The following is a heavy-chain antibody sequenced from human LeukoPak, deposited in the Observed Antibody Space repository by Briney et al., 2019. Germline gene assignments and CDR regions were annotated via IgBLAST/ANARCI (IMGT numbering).Heavy chain of an antibody. J-gene: IGHJ3*02. CDR1: GHSISSGYF. Sequence: SETLSLTCSVSGHSISSGYFWGWIRQPPGKGLEWIGSASHSGRTYYNPSLKSRVTISLDTSRNQFSLKLNSVTAADTAVYYCAKSNGYGLVDIWGQGTMVTVSS. CDR3: AKSNGYGLVDI. D-gene: IGHD3-10*01. V-gene: IGHV4-38-2*01. CDR2: ASHSGRT.